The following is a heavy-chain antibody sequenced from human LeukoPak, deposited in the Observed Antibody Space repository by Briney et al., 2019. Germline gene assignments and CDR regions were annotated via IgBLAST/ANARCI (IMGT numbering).Heavy chain of an antibody. D-gene: IGHD6-13*01. CDR3: ARNVRIAAAGTRVNWFDP. CDR1: GYTFTSYD. V-gene: IGHV1-8*01. CDR2: MNPNSGNT. J-gene: IGHJ5*02. Sequence: ASVKVSCKASGYTFTSYDINWVRQATGQGLEWMGWMNPNSGNTGYAQKFQGRVTMTRNTSISTAYMELSSLRSEDTAVYYCARNVRIAAAGTRVNWFDPWGQGTLVTVSS.